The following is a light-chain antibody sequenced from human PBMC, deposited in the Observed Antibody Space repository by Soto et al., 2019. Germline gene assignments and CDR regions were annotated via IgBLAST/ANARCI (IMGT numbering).Light chain of an antibody. J-gene: IGLJ2*01. CDR3: SSYTSSSTVV. CDR1: SSDVGGYNY. Sequence: QSALTQPASVSGSPGQSITISCTGTSSDVGGYNYVSWYQQHPGKAPKLMIYDVSNRPSGVSNRFSGSKSRNTASLTISGLHAEDEADYYCSSYTSSSTVVFGGGTKVTVL. V-gene: IGLV2-14*01. CDR2: DVS.